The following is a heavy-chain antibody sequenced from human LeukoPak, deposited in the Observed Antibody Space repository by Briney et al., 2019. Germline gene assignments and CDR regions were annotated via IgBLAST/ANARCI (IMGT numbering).Heavy chain of an antibody. CDR3: ARGAGIPHYYDSSAPRGVDNWFDP. V-gene: IGHV4-4*07. CDR2: IYTSGST. CDR1: GGSISRYY. D-gene: IGHD3-22*01. Sequence: PSETLSLTCTVSGGSISRYYWSWIRQPAGKGLEWIGRIYTSGSTNYNPSLKSRVTMTVDTSKNQFSLKLSSVTAADTAVYYCARGAGIPHYYDSSAPRGVDNWFDPWGQGTLVTVSS. J-gene: IGHJ5*02.